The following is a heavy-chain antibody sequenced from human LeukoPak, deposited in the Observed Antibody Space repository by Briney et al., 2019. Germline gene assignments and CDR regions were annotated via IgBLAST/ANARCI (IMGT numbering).Heavy chain of an antibody. Sequence: SGGSLRLSCAASGFAFSTYAMSWVRQAPGKGLEWVSAISPSGGTTYYADSVKGRFTISRDNSKDTLYLRMNSLRAEDTAMYYCANPTSGQSFDIWGQGTMVTVSS. D-gene: IGHD6-19*01. CDR1: GFAFSTYA. V-gene: IGHV3-23*01. J-gene: IGHJ3*02. CDR3: ANPTSGQSFDI. CDR2: ISPSGGTT.